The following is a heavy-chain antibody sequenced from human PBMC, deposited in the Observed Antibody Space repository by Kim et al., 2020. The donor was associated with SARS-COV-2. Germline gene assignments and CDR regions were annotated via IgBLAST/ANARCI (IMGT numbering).Heavy chain of an antibody. Sequence: SETLSLTCTVSGGSISSSSYYWGWIRQPPGKGLEWIGSIYYSGSTYYNPSLKSRVTISVDTSKNQFSLKLSSVTAADTAVYYCARHGVWIAVAGRAFFDYWGQGTLVTVSS. CDR1: GGSISSSSYY. CDR2: IYYSGST. J-gene: IGHJ4*02. D-gene: IGHD6-19*01. V-gene: IGHV4-39*01. CDR3: ARHGVWIAVAGRAFFDY.